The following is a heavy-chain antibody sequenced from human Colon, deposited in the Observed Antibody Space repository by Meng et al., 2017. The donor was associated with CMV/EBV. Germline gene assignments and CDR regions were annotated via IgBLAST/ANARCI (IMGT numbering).Heavy chain of an antibody. CDR3: ARLTYYDILTGYQIDY. Sequence: GSISRSSSHWGWIRQPPGKGLEWIGSLYYTGSTYYNPSLKSRVTISVDTSKNQFSLKLSSATAADTAVYYCARLTYYDILTGYQIDYWGQGTLVTVSS. V-gene: IGHV4-39*01. D-gene: IGHD3-9*01. J-gene: IGHJ4*02. CDR2: LYYTGST. CDR1: GSISRSSSH.